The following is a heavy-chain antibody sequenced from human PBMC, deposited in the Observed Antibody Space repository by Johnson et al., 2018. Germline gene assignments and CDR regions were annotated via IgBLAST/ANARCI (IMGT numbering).Heavy chain of an antibody. CDR3: TRDRGYYYDSSGRDAFDI. Sequence: VQLLESGGGVVQPGRSLRLSCAASGFTFSSYGMHWVRQAPGKGLEWVGFIRSKAYGGTTEYAASVKGRFTISRDDSKSIAYLQMNSLKTEDTAVYYCTRDRGYYYDSSGRDAFDIWGQGTMVTVSS. CDR2: IRSKAYGGTT. CDR1: GFTFSSYG. J-gene: IGHJ3*02. V-gene: IGHV3-49*04. D-gene: IGHD3-22*01.